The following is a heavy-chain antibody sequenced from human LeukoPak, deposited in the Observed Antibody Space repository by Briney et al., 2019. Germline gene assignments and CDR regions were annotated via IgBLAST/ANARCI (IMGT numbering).Heavy chain of an antibody. Sequence: ASVKVSCKASGGTFSSYAISWVRQAPGQGLEWMGGIIPIFGTANYAQKFQGRVTITADESTSTAYVELSSLRSEDTAVYYCARAKSRFGELMFYFDYWGQGTLVTVSS. CDR1: GGTFSSYA. V-gene: IGHV1-69*13. J-gene: IGHJ4*02. D-gene: IGHD3-10*01. CDR2: IIPIFGTA. CDR3: ARAKSRFGELMFYFDY.